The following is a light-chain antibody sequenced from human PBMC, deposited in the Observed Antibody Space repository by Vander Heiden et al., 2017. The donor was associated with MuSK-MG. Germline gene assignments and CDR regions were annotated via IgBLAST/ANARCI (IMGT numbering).Light chain of an antibody. Sequence: IVMPPSPATLSVSPRERATLSCRASQSVSSNLACYQQKPGQAPRLLIYGASTRATGIPARFSGSGSGTEFTLTISSLQSEDFAVYYCQQYNNWPPWTFGQGTKVEIK. CDR2: GAS. J-gene: IGKJ1*01. CDR1: QSVSSN. CDR3: QQYNNWPPWT. V-gene: IGKV3-15*01.